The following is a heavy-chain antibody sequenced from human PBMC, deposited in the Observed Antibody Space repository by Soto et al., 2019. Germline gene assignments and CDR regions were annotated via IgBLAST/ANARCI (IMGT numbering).Heavy chain of an antibody. D-gene: IGHD2-8*01. CDR1: GFTVSSNY. V-gene: IGHV3-53*01. CDR2: IYSDGST. J-gene: IGHJ4*02. CDR3: AKSPRYLIVLMVYATFDY. Sequence: PGGSLRLSCAASGFTVSSNYMTWVRQAPGKGLEWVSVIYSDGSTYYADSVKGRFTISRDNSKNTLYLQMNSLRAEDTAVYYCAKSPRYLIVLMVYATFDYWGQGTLVTVSS.